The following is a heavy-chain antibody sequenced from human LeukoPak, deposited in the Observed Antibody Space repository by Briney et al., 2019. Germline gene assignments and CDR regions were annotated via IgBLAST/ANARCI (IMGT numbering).Heavy chain of an antibody. CDR2: IYYTGNT. CDR3: ARRSDGSYAFDI. Sequence: SETLSLTCTVSGVSISSSYSYWGWIRQPPGMGLEWIGSIYYTGNTYYNASLKSRVTMSVDTSKNQFSLKLSSVTAADTAVYYCARRSDGSYAFDIWGQGTMVTVSS. J-gene: IGHJ3*02. D-gene: IGHD3-10*01. CDR1: GVSISSSYSY. V-gene: IGHV4-39*07.